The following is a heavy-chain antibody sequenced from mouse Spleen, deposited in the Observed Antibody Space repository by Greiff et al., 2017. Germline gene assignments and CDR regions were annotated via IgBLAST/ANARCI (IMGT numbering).Heavy chain of an antibody. V-gene: IGHV1-64*01. Sequence: QVQLQQPGAELVKPGASVKLSCKASGYTFTSYWMHWVKQRPGQGLEWIGMIHPNSGSTNYNEKFKSKATLTVDKSSSTAYMQLSSLTSEDSAVYYCARFGYYDVSYAMGYWGQGTSVTGSS. CDR2: IHPNSGST. J-gene: IGHJ4*01. D-gene: IGHD2-3*01. CDR1: GYTFTSYW. CDR3: ARFGYYDVSYAMGY.